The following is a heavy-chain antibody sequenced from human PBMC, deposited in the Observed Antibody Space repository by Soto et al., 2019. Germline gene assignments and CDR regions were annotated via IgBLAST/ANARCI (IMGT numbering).Heavy chain of an antibody. CDR1: GFNFDDFA. CDR3: AKDRYSSTFTSFDA. J-gene: IGHJ5*02. CDR2: IIWNSDVT. Sequence: DVQLVESGGGLIQPGGSLRLSCEASGFNFDDFAMHWVRQAPGKGLEWVSGIIWNSDVTAYADSVKGRLAVSRDNAKNSLYLHMTSLRPGDTALYFCAKDRYSSTFTSFDAWGQGTLVVVSS. D-gene: IGHD2-2*01. V-gene: IGHV3-9*01.